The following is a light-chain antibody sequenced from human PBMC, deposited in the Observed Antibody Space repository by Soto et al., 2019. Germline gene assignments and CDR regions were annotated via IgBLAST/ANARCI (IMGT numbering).Light chain of an antibody. CDR1: SSDVGGYDY. Sequence: QSALTQPASVSGSPGQSVTISCTGTSSDVGGYDYVSWYQHHPGKAPKLVIYDVTYRPSGVSDRFSGSKSANTASLPISGLPAEDEADYYCSSYTSSSTYVFGTGTKLTVL. V-gene: IGLV2-14*01. J-gene: IGLJ1*01. CDR2: DVT. CDR3: SSYTSSSTYV.